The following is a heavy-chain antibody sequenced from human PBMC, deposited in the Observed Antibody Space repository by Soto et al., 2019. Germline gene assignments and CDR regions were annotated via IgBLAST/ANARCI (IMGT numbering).Heavy chain of an antibody. Sequence: QVQLVESGGGVVQPGRSLRLSCAASGFTFSSYGMHWVRQAPGKGLEWVAVISYDGSNKYYADSVKGRFTISRDNSKNPLYLKMNILRAQDTAAYYCAKDRGLTRGYYFSGMDVWGQGTTVTVSS. CDR3: AKDRGLTRGYYFSGMDV. D-gene: IGHD3-10*01. J-gene: IGHJ6*02. CDR2: ISYDGSNK. CDR1: GFTFSSYG. V-gene: IGHV3-30*18.